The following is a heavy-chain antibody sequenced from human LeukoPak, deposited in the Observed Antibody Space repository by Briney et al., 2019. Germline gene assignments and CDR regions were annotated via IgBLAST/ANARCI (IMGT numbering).Heavy chain of an antibody. CDR2: IYSGGST. D-gene: IGHD2-15*01. CDR1: GFTVSSNY. V-gene: IGHV3-53*01. J-gene: IGHJ3*02. Sequence: PGGSLRLSCAASGFTVSSNYMSWVRQAPGKGLEWVSVIYSGGSTYYADSVKGRFTISRDNSKNTLYLQMNSLRAKDTAVYYCARERRYCSGGSCSSRAFDIWGQGTMVTISS. CDR3: ARERRYCSGGSCSSRAFDI.